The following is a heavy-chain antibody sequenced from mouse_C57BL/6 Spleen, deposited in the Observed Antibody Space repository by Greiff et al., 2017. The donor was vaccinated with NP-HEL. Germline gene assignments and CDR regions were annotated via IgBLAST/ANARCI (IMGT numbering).Heavy chain of an antibody. J-gene: IGHJ2*01. Sequence: EVQLQQSGPELVKPGASVKMSCKASGYTFTDYNMHWVKQSHGKSLEWIGYINPNNGGTSYNQKFKGKATLTVNKSSSTAYMELRSLTSEDSAVYYCARPGYGKGDYFDYWGQGTTLTVSS. CDR3: ARPGYGKGDYFDY. CDR1: GYTFTDYN. V-gene: IGHV1-22*01. D-gene: IGHD2-10*02. CDR2: INPNNGGT.